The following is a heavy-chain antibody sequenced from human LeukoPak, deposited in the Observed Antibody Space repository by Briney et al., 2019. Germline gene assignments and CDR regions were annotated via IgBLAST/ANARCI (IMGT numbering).Heavy chain of an antibody. D-gene: IGHD6-13*01. V-gene: IGHV3-30*18. CDR3: AKSPGNYFDY. J-gene: IGHJ4*02. Sequence: PGRSLRLSCAASGFAFSSYGMHWVRQAPGKGLEWVAVISYDGSNKYYADSVKGRFTISRDNSKNTLYLQMNSLRAEDTAVYYCAKSPGNYFDYWGQGTLVTVSS. CDR1: GFAFSSYG. CDR2: ISYDGSNK.